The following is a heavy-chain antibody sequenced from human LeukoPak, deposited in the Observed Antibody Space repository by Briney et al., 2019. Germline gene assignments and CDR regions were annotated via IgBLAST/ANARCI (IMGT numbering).Heavy chain of an antibody. J-gene: IGHJ4*02. CDR3: AEDSGGGVNSPINY. CDR2: ISNSGGNT. Sequence: GGSLRLSCAASGFTFSSYAMSWVRQAPGKGLEWVSVISNSGGNTYYADSVKGRFTISRDNSKNTLYLQMNSLRAEDTAVYYCAEDSGGGVNSPINYWGQGTLVTVSS. V-gene: IGHV3-23*01. CDR1: GFTFSSYA. D-gene: IGHD2-15*01.